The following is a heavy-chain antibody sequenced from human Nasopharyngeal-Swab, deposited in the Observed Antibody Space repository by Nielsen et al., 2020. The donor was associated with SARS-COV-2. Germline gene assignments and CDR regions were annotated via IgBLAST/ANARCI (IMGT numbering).Heavy chain of an antibody. CDR1: GFTFNNNA. CDR2: VSGSGKIT. Sequence: GESLKISCLASGFTFNNNAMTWVRQAPGKELEWVSTVSGSGKITYYADSVKGRFTISRDNSKNMLFLQMSSLRDEDTAVYYCAKGGSLSGSWDWGQGTLVTVSS. V-gene: IGHV3-23*01. J-gene: IGHJ4*02. D-gene: IGHD1-26*01. CDR3: AKGGSLSGSWD.